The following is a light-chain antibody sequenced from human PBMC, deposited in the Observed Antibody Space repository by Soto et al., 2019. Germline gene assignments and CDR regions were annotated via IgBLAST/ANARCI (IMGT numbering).Light chain of an antibody. J-gene: IGLJ1*01. CDR3: NSYTSSGTYV. CDR1: TSDVGGYNY. Sequence: QSALTQPASVSGSPGQSITISCTGTTSDVGGYNYVSWYQQHPGKAPKLMICDVSDRPSGVSNRFSGSKSGNTASLTISGLQAEDEADYYCNSYTSSGTYVFGTGTKVTVL. V-gene: IGLV2-14*03. CDR2: DVS.